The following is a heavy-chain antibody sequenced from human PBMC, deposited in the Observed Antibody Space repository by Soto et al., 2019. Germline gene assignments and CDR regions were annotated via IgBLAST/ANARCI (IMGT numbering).Heavy chain of an antibody. CDR2: IIPMFGTA. V-gene: IGHV1-69*12. CDR1: GGTFSTYA. J-gene: IGHJ4*02. CDR3: ASGIQLWLRRINSGYSG. D-gene: IGHD5-18*01. Sequence: QVQLVQSGAEVKKPESSVKVSCKAPGGTFSTYAISWVRQAPGQGLEWMGGIIPMFGTANYAQRFQDRVTTTADESTNTVYMELSRLRSEDTAVDFCASGIQLWLRRINSGYSGWGQGTLVTVSS.